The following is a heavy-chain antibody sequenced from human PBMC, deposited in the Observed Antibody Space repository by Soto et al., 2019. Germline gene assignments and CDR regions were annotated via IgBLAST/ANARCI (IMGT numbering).Heavy chain of an antibody. J-gene: IGHJ5*02. D-gene: IGHD2-15*01. Sequence: GGSLRLSCVAFGFNFEDYAMHWIRQAPGKGLEWVSGINWNSGITGYADSVKGRFTISRDNANNSLHLEMSSLKTEDTALYYCARGRGALTVVSNWFDPWGQGTLVTAPQ. CDR1: GFNFEDYA. CDR2: INWNSGIT. V-gene: IGHV3-9*01. CDR3: ARGRGALTVVSNWFDP.